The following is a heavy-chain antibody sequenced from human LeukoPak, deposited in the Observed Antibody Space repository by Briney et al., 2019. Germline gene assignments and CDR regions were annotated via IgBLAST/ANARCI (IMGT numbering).Heavy chain of an antibody. CDR3: AKASRQGAVASPLDY. J-gene: IGHJ4*02. CDR2: IGGDGGRT. CDR1: GLTFSSYA. Sequence: GGSLRLSCAASGLTFSSYAMHWVRQAPGKGLEWVSAIGGDGGRTYYADSVKGRFTISRDNSKDTVFLQMNSLRAEDTAVYFCAKASRQGAVASPLDYWGQGTLVTVSS. D-gene: IGHD6-19*01. V-gene: IGHV3-23*01.